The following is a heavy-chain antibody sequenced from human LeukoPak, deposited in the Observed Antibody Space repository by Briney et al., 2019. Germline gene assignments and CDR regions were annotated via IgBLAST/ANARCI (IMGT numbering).Heavy chain of an antibody. D-gene: IGHD1-1*01. CDR2: ISGSGGST. V-gene: IGHV3-23*01. CDR1: GFTLSSYE. J-gene: IGHJ4*02. CDR3: AKDLGNWIRVYFDY. Sequence: GGSLRLSCAASGFTLSSYEMNGVRHAPEKGLEWVSAISGSGGSTYYADSVKGRFTISRDNSKNTLYLQMNSLRAEDTAVYYCAKDLGNWIRVYFDYWGQGTLVTVSS.